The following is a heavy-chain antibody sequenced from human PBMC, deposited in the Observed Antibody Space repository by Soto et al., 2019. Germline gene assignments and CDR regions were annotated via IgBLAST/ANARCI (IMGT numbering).Heavy chain of an antibody. Sequence: ASVQVSCQASGYTYTSYGISWVRQAPGQGLEWVGWISAYNGNTNYAQKPQGRVTMTTDTSTSTVYMELRSLRSDDTAVYYCARESPSGTHLDYWGQGTLVTVSS. CDR3: ARESPSGTHLDY. CDR2: ISAYNGNT. CDR1: GYTYTSYG. V-gene: IGHV1-18*04. J-gene: IGHJ4*02. D-gene: IGHD1-26*01.